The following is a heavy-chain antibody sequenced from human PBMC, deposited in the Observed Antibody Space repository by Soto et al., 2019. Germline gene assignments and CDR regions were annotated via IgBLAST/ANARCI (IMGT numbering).Heavy chain of an antibody. CDR2: IIPIFPTA. CDR3: AIRTSVFGVGAMGGLDV. CDR1: GGTFSSYS. D-gene: IGHD3-3*01. V-gene: IGHV1-69*14. J-gene: IGHJ6*01. Sequence: QVQLVQSGAELKKPGSSVRVSCQASGGTFSSYSVNWVRQAPGQGLEWMGGIIPIFPTADHAQRFQGRVTNTADKSANTAYMELRSLRSDDTAMYYCAIRTSVFGVGAMGGLDVWGQGTVVTVSS.